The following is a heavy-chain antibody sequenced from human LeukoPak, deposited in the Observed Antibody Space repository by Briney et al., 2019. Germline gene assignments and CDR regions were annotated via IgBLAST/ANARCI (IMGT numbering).Heavy chain of an antibody. CDR1: GYIFSSLA. D-gene: IGHD6-6*01. CDR2: INAVDANT. V-gene: IGHV3-23*01. Sequence: GGSLRLSCAASGYIFSSLAMTWVRQAPGKGLEWVSTINAVDANTYYADSVKGRFTVSRDNSRNTLYLQMNSLRAEDTAVYYCAKQLLGANWGQGTLVIVSS. J-gene: IGHJ4*02. CDR3: AKQLLGAN.